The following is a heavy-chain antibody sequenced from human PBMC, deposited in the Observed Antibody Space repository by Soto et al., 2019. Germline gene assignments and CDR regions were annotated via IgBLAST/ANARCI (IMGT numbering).Heavy chain of an antibody. Sequence: SETLSLTCTVSGGSISSYYWSWIRQPPGKGLEWIGYIYYSGSTNYNPSLKSRVTISVDTSKNQFSLKLSSVTAADTAVYYCGRHVDILTGCWFDPWGQGTLVTVSS. V-gene: IGHV4-59*08. CDR2: IYYSGST. CDR1: GGSISSYY. CDR3: GRHVDILTGCWFDP. J-gene: IGHJ5*02. D-gene: IGHD3-9*01.